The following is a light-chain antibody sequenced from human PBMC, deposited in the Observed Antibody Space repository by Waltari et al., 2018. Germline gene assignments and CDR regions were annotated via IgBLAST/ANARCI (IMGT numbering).Light chain of an antibody. CDR1: TSNIGTHA. CDR3: ATWDDNLNGVV. J-gene: IGLJ2*01. Sequence: QSVLTQPPSVSEVPRQRVTISCSGSTSNIGTHAVNWFQQLPGKAPKLLIYFDDLLPSGVSDRFSGSKSGTSASLAISGLQSEDEADYYCATWDDNLNGVVFGGGTKLTVV. V-gene: IGLV1-36*01. CDR2: FDD.